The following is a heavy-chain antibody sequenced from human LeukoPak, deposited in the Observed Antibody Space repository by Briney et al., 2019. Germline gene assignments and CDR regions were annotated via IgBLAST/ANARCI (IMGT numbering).Heavy chain of an antibody. CDR2: MNPNSGNT. CDR1: GYTFTSYD. V-gene: IGHV1-18*01. CDR3: ARDKVVVVAATFDY. Sequence: ASVKVSCKASGYTFTSYDINWVRQATGQGLEWMGWMNPNSGNTNYAQKLQGRVTMTTDTSTSTAYMELRSLRSDDTAVYYCARDKVVVVAATFDYWGQGTLVTVSS. D-gene: IGHD2-15*01. J-gene: IGHJ4*02.